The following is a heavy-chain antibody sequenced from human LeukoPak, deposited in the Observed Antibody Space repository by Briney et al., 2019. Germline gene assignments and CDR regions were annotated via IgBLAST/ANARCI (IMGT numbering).Heavy chain of an antibody. CDR3: AKDPNYYDSCGYGEYYYYGMDV. D-gene: IGHD3-22*01. V-gene: IGHV3-7*01. Sequence: GGSLRLSCSVSRFTFSSYWMTWVRQAPGTGLEWVSNINEDGSETYYVDSVKGRFTISRDNAKNSLYLQMNSLRAEDTAVYYCAKDPNYYDSCGYGEYYYYGMDVWGQGTTVTVSS. CDR1: RFTFSSYW. J-gene: IGHJ6*02. CDR2: INEDGSET.